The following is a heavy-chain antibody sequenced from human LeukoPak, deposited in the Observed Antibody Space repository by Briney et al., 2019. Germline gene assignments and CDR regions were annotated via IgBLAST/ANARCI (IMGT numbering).Heavy chain of an antibody. Sequence: PSETLSLTCTVSGGSIRSYNWSWIRRPPGKRLEWIGYISDTGNTNYNPSLTSRATMSVDTAKNHFTLNLSSVTAADTAVYYCSRVLKKYSYGPFDSWGQGTLVTVSS. J-gene: IGHJ4*02. CDR1: GGSIRSYN. D-gene: IGHD5-18*01. CDR2: ISDTGNT. V-gene: IGHV4-59*13. CDR3: SRVLKKYSYGPFDS.